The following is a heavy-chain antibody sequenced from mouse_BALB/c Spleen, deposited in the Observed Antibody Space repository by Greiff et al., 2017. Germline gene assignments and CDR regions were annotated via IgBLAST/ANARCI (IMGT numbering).Heavy chain of an antibody. Sequence: VQLQESGPGLVAPSQSLSITCTVSGFSLTSYGVHWVRQPPGKGLEWLGVIWAGGSTNYNSALMSRLSISKDNSKSQVFLKMNSLQTDDTAMYYCAREYFVTTGYWAYWGQGTLVTVSA. CDR3: AREYFVTTGYWAY. D-gene: IGHD1-1*01. CDR2: IWAGGST. V-gene: IGHV2-9*02. CDR1: GFSLTSYG. J-gene: IGHJ3*01.